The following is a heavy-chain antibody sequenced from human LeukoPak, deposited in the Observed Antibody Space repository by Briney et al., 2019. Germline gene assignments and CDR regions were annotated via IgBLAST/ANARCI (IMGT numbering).Heavy chain of an antibody. CDR3: ARENPSGVATIDY. D-gene: IGHD5-12*01. J-gene: IGHJ4*02. V-gene: IGHV4-30-4*07. Sequence: SQTLSLTSAVSGGSISSGGYSWSWILQPPGKGLEWIGYIYYSGSTYYNPSLKSRVTISVDTSKNQFSLKLSSVTAADTAVYSCARENPSGVATIDYWGQGTLVTVSS. CDR2: IYYSGST. CDR1: GGSISSGGYS.